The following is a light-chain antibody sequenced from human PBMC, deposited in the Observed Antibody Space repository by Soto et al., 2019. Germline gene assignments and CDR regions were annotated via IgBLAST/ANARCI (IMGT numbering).Light chain of an antibody. CDR2: WAS. V-gene: IGKV4-1*01. Sequence: DIVLNQSPDSLAVSLGETATINCKSSQNALFSASNKNYLAWYQQRPGQPLRLLFYWASTRASGVPDRFTGSGSGTDFTLTISSLQPEDVAIYYCQQYFSIPMFTVGRGTRLEIK. CDR1: QNALFSASNKNY. J-gene: IGKJ2*01. CDR3: QQYFSIPMFT.